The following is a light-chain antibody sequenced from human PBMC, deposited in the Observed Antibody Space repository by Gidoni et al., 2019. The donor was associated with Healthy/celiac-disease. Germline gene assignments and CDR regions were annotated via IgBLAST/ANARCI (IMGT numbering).Light chain of an antibody. V-gene: IGKV3-15*01. CDR2: GAS. CDR1: QSVSSN. J-gene: IGKJ1*01. Sequence: EIVMTQSHATLSVSPGERAPLSCRASQSVSSNLAWYQQKPGQAPRLLIYGASTRATGIPARFSGSGSGTEFTLTISSLQSEDFAVYYCQQYNNWPPWTFGQGTKVEIK. CDR3: QQYNNWPPWT.